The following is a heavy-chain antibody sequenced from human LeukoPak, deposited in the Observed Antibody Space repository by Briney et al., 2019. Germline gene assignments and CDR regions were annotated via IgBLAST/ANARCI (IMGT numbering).Heavy chain of an antibody. Sequence: GGSLRLSCAASGFTFSSYGMHWVRQAPGKGLEWVAVISYDGSNKYYADSVKGRFTISRDNSKNTLYPQMNSLRAEDTAVYYCARALAAAVFDYWGQGTLVTVSS. V-gene: IGHV3-30*03. D-gene: IGHD6-13*01. J-gene: IGHJ4*02. CDR2: ISYDGSNK. CDR1: GFTFSSYG. CDR3: ARALAAAVFDY.